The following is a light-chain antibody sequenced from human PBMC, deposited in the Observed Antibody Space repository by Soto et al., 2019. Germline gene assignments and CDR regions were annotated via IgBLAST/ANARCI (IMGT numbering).Light chain of an antibody. V-gene: IGLV2-11*01. Sequence: QPVLTQPRSVSGSPGQSVTISCTGTSSDVGYYNYVSWYQQHPGKAPKLMIYNVSKRPSGVPDRFSGSKSGNTASLTISGLQAEDEADYYCCSYAGSYTEVFGTGTKLTVL. CDR3: CSYAGSYTEV. J-gene: IGLJ1*01. CDR1: SSDVGYYNY. CDR2: NVS.